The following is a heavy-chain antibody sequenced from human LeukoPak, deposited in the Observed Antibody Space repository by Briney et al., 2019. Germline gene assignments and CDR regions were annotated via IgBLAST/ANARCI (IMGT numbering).Heavy chain of an antibody. CDR2: INHSGST. CDR1: GGSFIGFH. J-gene: IGHJ3*02. Sequence: PSQTLSLTCAVYGGSFIGFHWNWIRQAAGQGLEWIGGINHSGSTNYHPSLTSRVTISVDPSKNQFSLKLSSVTAADTAVYYCAREEYSSSWGAFDIWGQGTMVTVSS. CDR3: AREEYSSSWGAFDI. D-gene: IGHD6-6*01. V-gene: IGHV4-34*01.